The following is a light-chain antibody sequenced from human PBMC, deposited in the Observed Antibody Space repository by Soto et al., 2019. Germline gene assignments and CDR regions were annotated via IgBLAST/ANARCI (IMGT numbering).Light chain of an antibody. V-gene: IGLV4-69*01. CDR2: VNSDGSH. CDR1: SGHDSYA. Sequence: QPVLTQSPSASASLGASVKLTCTLSSGHDSYAIAWHQQQPEKGPRYLMKVNSDGSHIEGDGIPDRFSGSSSGTDRYLTISRLQSEDEADYYCQTWATDIRLFGAGTKGTVL. J-gene: IGLJ1*01. CDR3: QTWATDIRL.